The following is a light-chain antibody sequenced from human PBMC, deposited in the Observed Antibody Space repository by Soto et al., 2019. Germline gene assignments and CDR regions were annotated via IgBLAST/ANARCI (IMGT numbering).Light chain of an antibody. J-gene: IGLJ1*01. CDR2: DNN. Sequence: QSVLTQPPSVSAAPGQKVTISCSGSSSNIGNNYVSWYQQLPGTAPKLLIYDNNKRPSGIPDRFSGSKSGTSATLGITGLQTGDGADYYCGTRESTRSACYVFGTGTKVPVL. CDR1: SSNIGNNY. V-gene: IGLV1-51*01. CDR3: GTRESTRSACYV.